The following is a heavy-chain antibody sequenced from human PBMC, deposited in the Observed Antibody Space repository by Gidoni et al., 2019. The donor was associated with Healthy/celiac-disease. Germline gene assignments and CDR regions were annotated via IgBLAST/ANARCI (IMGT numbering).Heavy chain of an antibody. CDR1: GGTFSSYA. Sequence: QVQLVQSGAEVKKPGSSVKVSCKASGGTFSSYAISWLRQAPGQGLEWMGRIIPILGIANYAQKFQGRVTITADKSTRTAYMELSSLRSEDTAVYYCAEEGGTGNYYFDYWGQGTLVTVSS. D-gene: IGHD2-15*01. CDR2: IIPILGIA. J-gene: IGHJ4*02. CDR3: AEEGGTGNYYFDY. V-gene: IGHV1-69*04.